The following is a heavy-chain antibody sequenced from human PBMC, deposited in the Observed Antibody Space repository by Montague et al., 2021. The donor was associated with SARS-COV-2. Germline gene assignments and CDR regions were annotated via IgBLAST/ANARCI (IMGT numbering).Heavy chain of an antibody. CDR1: GDSIRSATYY. D-gene: IGHD3-16*01. Sequence: SETLSLTCDVSGDSIRSATYYWAWIRQPPGRGLEWIGYIYYSGSSNYNPSLKSRVTISVDTSKNQFSLKLSSVTAAATAVYYCARGGERSLLDSPLDYWGQGTLVTVSS. CDR3: ARGGERSLLDSPLDY. J-gene: IGHJ4*02. CDR2: IYYSGSS. V-gene: IGHV4-61*01.